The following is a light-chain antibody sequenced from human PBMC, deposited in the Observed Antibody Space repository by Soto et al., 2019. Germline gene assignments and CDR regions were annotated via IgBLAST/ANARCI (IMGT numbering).Light chain of an antibody. J-gene: IGLJ3*02. Sequence: QLVLTQPPSASASLGASVKLTCTLSSGHNSYAIAWHQQQPEKGPRYLMKLNSDGSHSKGDGIPARFSGSSSGAERYLTISSLQSEDEADYYCQTWSTDIRVFGGGTKLTVL. CDR3: QTWSTDIRV. CDR2: LNSDGSH. V-gene: IGLV4-69*01. CDR1: SGHNSYA.